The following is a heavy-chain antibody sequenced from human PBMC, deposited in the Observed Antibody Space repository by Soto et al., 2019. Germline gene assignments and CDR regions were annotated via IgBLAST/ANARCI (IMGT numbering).Heavy chain of an antibody. CDR2: ISAYNGKT. CDR3: ARGGDVNYYHGMDV. Sequence: QVQLVQSGGEVKKPGASVKLSCTASGYTFTSYGISWVRQAPGQGLEWMGWISAYNGKTNYAQNVQGRVTMTTATSPRTAYMDLRSLRSDDTAVYYCARGGDVNYYHGMDVWGQGTTVTVSS. CDR1: GYTFTSYG. V-gene: IGHV1-18*01. J-gene: IGHJ6*02. D-gene: IGHD5-12*01.